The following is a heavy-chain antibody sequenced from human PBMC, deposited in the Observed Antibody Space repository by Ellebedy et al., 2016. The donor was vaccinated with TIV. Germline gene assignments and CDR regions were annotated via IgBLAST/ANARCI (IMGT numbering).Heavy chain of an antibody. D-gene: IGHD1-26*01. CDR1: VFTFSSSA. J-gene: IGHJ6*02. CDR2: ISSSGVRT. CDR3: VKEWESLGYGMDV. V-gene: IGHV3-23*01. Sequence: GGSLRLXXTASVFTFSSSAMSWVRHAPGKGLDWVSAISSSGVRTYYAASVKGRFTISRDNSKNTLYLQMNSLRAEDTAIYYCVKEWESLGYGMDVWGQGTTVTVSS.